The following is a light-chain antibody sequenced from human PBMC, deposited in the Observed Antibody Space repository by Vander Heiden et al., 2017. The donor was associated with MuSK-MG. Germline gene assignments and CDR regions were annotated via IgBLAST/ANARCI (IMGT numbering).Light chain of an antibody. CDR1: QSVSSSY. CDR3: QQDGSSPKT. V-gene: IGKV3-20*01. CDR2: GAS. Sequence: EIVSTQPPRTLHLSPGERATLSCRASQSVSSSYLAWYQQKPGQAPRLLIYGASSRATGIPDRFSGSGSGTDFTLTISRLEPEDFAVYYCQQDGSSPKTFGQGTKVEIK. J-gene: IGKJ1*01.